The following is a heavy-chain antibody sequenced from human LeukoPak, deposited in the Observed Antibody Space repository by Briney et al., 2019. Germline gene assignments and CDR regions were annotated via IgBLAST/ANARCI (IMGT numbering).Heavy chain of an antibody. CDR2: ISSSSSYI. J-gene: IGHJ5*02. CDR1: GFTFSSYS. V-gene: IGHV3-21*01. D-gene: IGHD2-2*01. Sequence: GGSLRLSCAASGFTFSSYSMNWVRQAPGKGLEWVSSISSSSSYIYYADSVKGRFTISRDNAKNSPYLQMNSLRAEDTAVYYCARDPSKGIVVVPAPFDPWGQGTLVTVSS. CDR3: ARDPSKGIVVVPAPFDP.